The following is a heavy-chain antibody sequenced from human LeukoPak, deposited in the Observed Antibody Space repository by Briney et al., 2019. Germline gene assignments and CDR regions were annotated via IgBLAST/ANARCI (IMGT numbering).Heavy chain of an antibody. CDR2: ISGSSVYI. Sequence: PGGSLRPSCAASGFTFSSYSMNWVRQAPGKGLEWVSSISGSSVYIYYADSVQGRFTISRDNAKKSLFLQMNSLRAEDTAVYYCVRAMEMTTIGPGYWGQGTLVTVSS. V-gene: IGHV3-21*01. J-gene: IGHJ4*02. CDR1: GFTFSSYS. D-gene: IGHD5-24*01. CDR3: VRAMEMTTIGPGY.